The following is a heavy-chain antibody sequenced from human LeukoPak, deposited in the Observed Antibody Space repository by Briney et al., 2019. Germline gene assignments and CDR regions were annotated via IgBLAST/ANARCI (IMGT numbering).Heavy chain of an antibody. V-gene: IGHV4-59*01. J-gene: IGHJ4*02. Sequence: PSETLSLTCTVSGGSISSYYWSWIRQPPGKGLEGIGYIYYSGSTNYNPSLKSRVTISVDTSKNQFSLKLSSVTAADTAVYYCAGAQDTFGGVIALDYWGQGTLVTVSS. CDR2: IYYSGST. CDR3: AGAQDTFGGVIALDY. CDR1: GGSISSYY. D-gene: IGHD3-16*02.